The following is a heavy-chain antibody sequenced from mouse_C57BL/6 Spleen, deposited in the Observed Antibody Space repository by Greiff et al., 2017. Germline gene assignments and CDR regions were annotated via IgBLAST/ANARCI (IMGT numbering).Heavy chain of an antibody. D-gene: IGHD2-4*01. Sequence: VQLQQSGPELVKPGASVKISCKASGYAFSSSWMNWVKQRPGKGLEWIGRIYPGDGDTNYNGKFKGKATLTADKSSSTAYMQLSSLTSEDSAVYFCARERGYDYDVGFDYWGQGTTLTVSS. CDR3: ARERGYDYDVGFDY. CDR1: GYAFSSSW. V-gene: IGHV1-82*01. CDR2: IYPGDGDT. J-gene: IGHJ2*01.